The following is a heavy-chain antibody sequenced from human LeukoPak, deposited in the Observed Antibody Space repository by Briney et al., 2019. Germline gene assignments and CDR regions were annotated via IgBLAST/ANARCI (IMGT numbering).Heavy chain of an antibody. CDR2: MNPNSGNT. CDR3: ARDDGDYSSGWYSNFDY. J-gene: IGHJ4*02. Sequence: AASVKVSCKASGYTFTSYDINWVRQATGQGLEWMGWMNPNSGNTGYAQKFQGRVTMTRNTSISTAYMELSSLRSEDTAVYYCARDDGDYSSGWYSNFDYWGQGTLVTVSS. D-gene: IGHD6-19*01. V-gene: IGHV1-8*01. CDR1: GYTFTSYD.